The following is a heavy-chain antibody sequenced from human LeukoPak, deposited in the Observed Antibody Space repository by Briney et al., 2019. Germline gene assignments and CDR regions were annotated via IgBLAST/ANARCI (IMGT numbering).Heavy chain of an antibody. CDR1: GYTLTELS. Sequence: GASVKVSCKVSGYTLTELSMHWVRQAPGKGLEWMGGFDPEDGETIYAQKFQGRVTMTEDTSTDTAYMELSSLRSEDTAVYYCATGPLGYYDSSGYYASLDYWGQGTLVTVSS. J-gene: IGHJ4*02. D-gene: IGHD3-22*01. V-gene: IGHV1-24*01. CDR2: FDPEDGET. CDR3: ATGPLGYYDSSGYYASLDY.